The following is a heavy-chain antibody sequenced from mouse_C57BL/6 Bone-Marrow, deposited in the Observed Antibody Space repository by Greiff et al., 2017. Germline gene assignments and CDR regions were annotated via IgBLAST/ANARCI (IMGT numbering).Heavy chain of an antibody. Sequence: VQLQQSGAELVRPGASVKLSCTASGFNVKDYYMHWVKQRPEQGLEWIGRIDPEDGDTEYAPKFQGKATMTADTSSNTAYLQLSSLTSEDTAVYYCTTRWLLRGFAYWGQGTLVTVSA. J-gene: IGHJ3*01. CDR1: GFNVKDYY. CDR3: TTRWLLRGFAY. D-gene: IGHD2-3*01. CDR2: IDPEDGDT. V-gene: IGHV14-1*01.